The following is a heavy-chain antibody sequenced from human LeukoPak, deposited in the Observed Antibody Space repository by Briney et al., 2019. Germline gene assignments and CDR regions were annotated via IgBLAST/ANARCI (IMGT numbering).Heavy chain of an antibody. V-gene: IGHV3-30-3*01. Sequence: GGSLRLSCAASGFTFSSYAMHWVRQAPGKGLEWVAVISYDGSNKYYADSVKGRFTISRDNSKNTLYLQMNSLRAEDTAVYYCARGRVTMVRGVICYWGQGTLVTVSS. J-gene: IGHJ4*02. CDR2: ISYDGSNK. CDR3: ARGRVTMVRGVICY. CDR1: GFTFSSYA. D-gene: IGHD3-10*01.